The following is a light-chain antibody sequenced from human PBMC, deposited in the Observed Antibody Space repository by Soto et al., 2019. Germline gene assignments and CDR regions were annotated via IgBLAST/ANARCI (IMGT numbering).Light chain of an antibody. J-gene: IGKJ2*01. CDR3: QQYNNWPPYT. CDR2: GAS. V-gene: IGKV3-15*01. CDR1: QSVSSN. Sequence: EIVMTQSPATLSVSPGERATLSCRASQSVSSNLAWYQQKPGQAPRLLIYGASTRATGIPARFSGRGSGTEFTLTISSLQSEDFAVYCCQQYNNWPPYTFGQGTKLEIK.